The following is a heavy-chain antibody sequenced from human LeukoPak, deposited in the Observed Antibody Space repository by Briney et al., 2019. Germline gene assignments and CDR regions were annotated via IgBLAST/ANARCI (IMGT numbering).Heavy chain of an antibody. Sequence: GGSLRLPCAASGFTFDDYAMHWVRQAPGKGLEWVSGISWNSGSIGYADSVKGRFTISRDNAKNSLYLQMNSLRAEDTALYYCAKDMATELAIDYWGQGTLVTVSS. CDR2: ISWNSGSI. V-gene: IGHV3-9*01. J-gene: IGHJ4*02. CDR1: GFTFDDYA. D-gene: IGHD5-12*01. CDR3: AKDMATELAIDY.